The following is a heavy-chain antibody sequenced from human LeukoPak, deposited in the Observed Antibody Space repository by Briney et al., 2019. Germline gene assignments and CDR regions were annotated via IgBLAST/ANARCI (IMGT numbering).Heavy chain of an antibody. D-gene: IGHD3-3*01. CDR2: IYYSGST. CDR1: GGSISSYY. Sequence: SSETLSLTCTVSGGSISSYYWSWIRQPPGKGLEWIGYIYYSGSTNYNPSLKSRVTISVDTSKNQFSLKLSSVTAADTAVYYCARHQSGPNDYWGQGTLVTVSS. CDR3: ARHQSGPNDY. V-gene: IGHV4-59*01. J-gene: IGHJ4*02.